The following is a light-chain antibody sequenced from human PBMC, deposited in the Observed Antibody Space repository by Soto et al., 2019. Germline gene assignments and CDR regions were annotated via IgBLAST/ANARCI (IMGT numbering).Light chain of an antibody. V-gene: IGKV4-1*01. CDR3: QQYYSTFWT. CDR2: WAS. J-gene: IGKJ1*01. Sequence: DIVMTQSPDSLAVSLGERATINCKSSQSVLYSSNNKNYLAWYQQKPGQPPKLLIYWASTRESGVPDRFSGSGSGTDFTLTISSLQAEDVAVYYCQQYYSTFWTFGQGTKVVIK. CDR1: QSVLYSSNNKNY.